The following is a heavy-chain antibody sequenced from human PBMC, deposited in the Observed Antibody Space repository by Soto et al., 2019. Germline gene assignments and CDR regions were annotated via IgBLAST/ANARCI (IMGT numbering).Heavy chain of an antibody. V-gene: IGHV4-39*01. CDR3: ARHSYYDILTGYPNYFDY. J-gene: IGHJ4*02. CDR1: GGSISSSSYY. CDR2: IYYSGST. D-gene: IGHD3-9*01. Sequence: PSETLSLTCTVSGGSISSSSYYWGWIRQPPGKGLEWIGSIYYSGSTYYNPSLKSRVTISVDTSKNQFSLELSSVTAADTAVYYCARHSYYDILTGYPNYFDYWGQGTLVTVSS.